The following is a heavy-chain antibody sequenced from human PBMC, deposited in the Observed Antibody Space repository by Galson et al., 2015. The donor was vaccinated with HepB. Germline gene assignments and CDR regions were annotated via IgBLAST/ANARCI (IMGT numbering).Heavy chain of an antibody. V-gene: IGHV3-23*01. J-gene: IGHJ2*01. CDR2: FSGSGSIA. Sequence: SLRLSCAASGFTFSSYAMSWVRQAPGKGLAWVSSFSGSGSIAYYADSVKGRFTISRDNSKNTLYLQMNSLRPEDTALYYCARDLSSAQYPYWYFDLWGRGTPVTVSP. D-gene: IGHD3-22*01. CDR1: GFTFSSYA. CDR3: ARDLSSAQYPYWYFDL.